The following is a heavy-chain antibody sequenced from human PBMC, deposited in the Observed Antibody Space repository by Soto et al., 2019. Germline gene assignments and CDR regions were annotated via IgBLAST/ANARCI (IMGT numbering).Heavy chain of an antibody. CDR2: IIPIFGTA. J-gene: IGHJ6*02. Sequence: VASVKVSCKASGGTFSSYAISWVRQAPGQGLEWVGGIIPIFGTANYAQKCQGRVTITADEYTSTDDRELSSMRSEDTGVDYGARRGGRRDRICSGGRCYSEGDYYYGMDVWG. CDR3: ARRGGRRDRICSGGRCYSEGDYYYGMDV. CDR1: GGTFSSYA. D-gene: IGHD2-15*01. V-gene: IGHV1-69*13.